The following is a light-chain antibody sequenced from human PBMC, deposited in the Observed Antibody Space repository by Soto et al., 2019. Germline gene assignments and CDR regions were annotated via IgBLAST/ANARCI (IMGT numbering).Light chain of an antibody. J-gene: IGKJ1*01. Sequence: DIQMTQSPSSLSASIGDRVTITCRASQSIGTYLNWYQHKPGKGPKLLIYTASTLYSGVPSRFSGSVSGTGFTLTIRSLQPEDFATYYSQQSHDNPRSFGQGTKVEIK. CDR2: TAS. V-gene: IGKV1-39*01. CDR3: QQSHDNPRS. CDR1: QSIGTY.